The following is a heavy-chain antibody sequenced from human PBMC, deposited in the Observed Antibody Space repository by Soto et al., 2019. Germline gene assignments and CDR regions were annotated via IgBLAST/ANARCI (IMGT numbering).Heavy chain of an antibody. V-gene: IGHV3-33*01. D-gene: IGHD4-17*01. CDR1: GFTFSRYG. J-gene: IGHJ4*02. CDR3: ATDPTDAVTTSVDY. CDR2: IWYDGSNK. Sequence: QVQLVESGGGVVQPGRSLRLSCAASGFTFSRYGMHWVRQAPGKGLEWVAVIWYDGSNKYYADSVKGRFTISRDNSKNTRDLQMNSLRAEDTAVYYCATDPTDAVTTSVDYWGQGTLVTVSS.